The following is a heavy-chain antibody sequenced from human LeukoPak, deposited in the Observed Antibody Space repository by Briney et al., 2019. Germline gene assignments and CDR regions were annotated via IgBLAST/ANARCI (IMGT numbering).Heavy chain of an antibody. CDR3: ARNNGMDV. CDR2: ISYDGSNK. Sequence: GGSLRLSCAASGFTFSSYGMHWVRQAPGKGLEWVAVISYDGSNKYYADSVKGRFTISRDNSKNTLYLQMNSLRAEDTALYHCARNNGMDVWGQGTTVIVSS. J-gene: IGHJ6*02. V-gene: IGHV3-30*03. CDR1: GFTFSSYG.